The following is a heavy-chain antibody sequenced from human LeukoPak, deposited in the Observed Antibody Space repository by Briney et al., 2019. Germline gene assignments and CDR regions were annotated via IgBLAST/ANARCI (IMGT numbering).Heavy chain of an antibody. CDR3: AKDSSSSAFRHDYYYGMDV. D-gene: IGHD6-6*01. CDR2: MSCNSGSI. CDR1: GFTFNDYA. J-gene: IGHJ6*02. V-gene: IGHV3-9*01. Sequence: GRSLRLSCAASGFTFNDYAMYWVRQAPGKALEWVSGMSCNSGSIGYADSVKGRFTISRDNAKNSLYLQMNSLRAEDTALYYCAKDSSSSAFRHDYYYGMDVWGQGTTVTVSS.